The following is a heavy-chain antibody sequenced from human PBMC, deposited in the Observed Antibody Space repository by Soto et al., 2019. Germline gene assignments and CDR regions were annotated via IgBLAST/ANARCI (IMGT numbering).Heavy chain of an antibody. J-gene: IGHJ4*02. V-gene: IGHV1-18*01. D-gene: IGHD6-19*01. Sequence: SVKGSCKASGYTFTGYGISWVRQAPGQDLKCMGWISAYNGNTNYAQKLQGRVTMTPDTSTSTSYMELRTLRTNDTAVYYCARLTIAVAGCRFDNLGQGTLVTVSS. CDR3: ARLTIAVAGCRFDN. CDR1: GYTFTGYG. CDR2: ISAYNGNT.